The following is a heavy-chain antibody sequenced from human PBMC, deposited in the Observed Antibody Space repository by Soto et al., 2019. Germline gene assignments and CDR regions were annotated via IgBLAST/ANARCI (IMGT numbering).Heavy chain of an antibody. J-gene: IGHJ1*01. D-gene: IGHD3-22*01. Sequence: QVQLQESGPGLVKPSQTLSLTCTVSGGSISSGAYYWSWIRQHPGKGLEWIGYIYYSGSTYYNPTLTSRVTISVDTSKNQFSLKLSSVTAADTAVYYCAIYDSSGSRGFQHWGQVTLVTVSS. CDR2: IYYSGST. CDR1: GGSISSGAYY. CDR3: AIYDSSGSRGFQH. V-gene: IGHV4-31*03.